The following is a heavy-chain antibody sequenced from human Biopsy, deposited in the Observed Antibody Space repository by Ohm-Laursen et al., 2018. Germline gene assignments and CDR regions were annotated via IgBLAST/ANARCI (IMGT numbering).Heavy chain of an antibody. Sequence: SQTLSLTCAVSGYSVTNDYYWGWIRQPPGKGLEWIGNIYYDGITYYNPSLKSRAAMSVDTSKNQLSLRLTSVTAADTAVYYCARVAGGYAYYYGMDVWGQGTTVIVSS. CDR2: IYYDGIT. D-gene: IGHD5-12*01. J-gene: IGHJ6*02. CDR1: GYSVTNDYY. V-gene: IGHV4-38-2*01. CDR3: ARVAGGYAYYYGMDV.